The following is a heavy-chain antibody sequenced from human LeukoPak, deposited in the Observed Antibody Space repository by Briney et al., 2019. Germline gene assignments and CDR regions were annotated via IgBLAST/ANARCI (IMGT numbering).Heavy chain of an antibody. CDR1: GGTFSSYA. J-gene: IGHJ4*02. CDR3: ARDGYYYDSSGYPTS. D-gene: IGHD3-22*01. Sequence: SVKVSCKASGGTFSSYAISWVRQAPGQGLEWMGGIIPIFGTANYAQKFQGRVTITADESTSTAYMELSSLRSEDTAVYYCARDGYYYDSSGYPTSWGQGTLVTVSS. CDR2: IIPIFGTA. V-gene: IGHV1-69*13.